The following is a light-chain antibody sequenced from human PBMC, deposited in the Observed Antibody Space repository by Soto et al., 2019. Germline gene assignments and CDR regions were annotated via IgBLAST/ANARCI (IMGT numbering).Light chain of an antibody. CDR2: WAS. CDR1: QSVFYNSNNRNY. J-gene: IGKJ3*01. Sequence: DIVMTQSPDSLAVSLGERATINCKSSQSVFYNSNNRNYLAWYQQKPAQPPKLLFYWASTRESGVPARFSGSESGTDFTLTISSLQAEDVAVYYCQQYYSPPFTFGPATKVDIK. CDR3: QQYYSPPFT. V-gene: IGKV4-1*01.